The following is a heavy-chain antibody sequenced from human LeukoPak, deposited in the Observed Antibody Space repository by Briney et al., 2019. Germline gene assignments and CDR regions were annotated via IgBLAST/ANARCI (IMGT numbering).Heavy chain of an antibody. CDR2: TRYDGTIH. Sequence: PGGSMRLSCAASGFTFSDYGMHWVRQAPGKWLEWVAFTRYDGTIHHYRGSVEGRFIISRDNSMNTLYLQMNSLRTGDTAVYYCVKDQAGGGGQGTLVTVSA. V-gene: IGHV3-30*02. J-gene: IGHJ4*02. CDR3: VKDQAGG. CDR1: GFTFSDYG. D-gene: IGHD6-19*01.